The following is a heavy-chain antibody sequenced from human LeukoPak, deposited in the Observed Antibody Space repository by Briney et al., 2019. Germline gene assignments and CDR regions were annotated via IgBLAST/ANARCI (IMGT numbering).Heavy chain of an antibody. Sequence: GGSLRLSCAASGFTFSSYWMHWVRQAPGKGLVWVSRISPDGSTTGHADSVQGRFTISRDNSKSTLCLQMNSLRAEDTAVYYCAKQLGYCSDGSCYFPYWGQGTLVTVSS. CDR3: AKQLGYCSDGSCYFPY. CDR2: ISPDGSTT. D-gene: IGHD2-15*01. V-gene: IGHV3-74*01. CDR1: GFTFSSYW. J-gene: IGHJ4*02.